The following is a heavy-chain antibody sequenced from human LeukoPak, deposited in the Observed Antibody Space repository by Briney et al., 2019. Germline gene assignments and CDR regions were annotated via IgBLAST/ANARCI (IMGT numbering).Heavy chain of an antibody. CDR3: ARDSPTYSSSSPSDY. J-gene: IGHJ4*02. CDR2: ISAYNGNT. V-gene: IGHV1-18*01. CDR1: GYTFTIYG. D-gene: IGHD6-6*01. Sequence: ASVKVSFKASGYTFTIYGISWVRQAPGQGLEWMGWISAYNGNTNYAQKLQGRVTMTTDTATSTAYMELRSLRSDDTAVYYCARDSPTYSSSSPSDYWGQGTLVTVSS.